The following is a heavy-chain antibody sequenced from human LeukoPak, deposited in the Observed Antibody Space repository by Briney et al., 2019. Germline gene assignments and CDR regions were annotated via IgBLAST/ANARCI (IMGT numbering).Heavy chain of an antibody. CDR1: GFTFSIYW. D-gene: IGHD3-10*01. Sequence: GRSLSPSRAASGFTFSIYWMHWVRQAPGKGLVWVSRITNGGSSTNYAAPVKGRFTISRDNAKNTLYLQMNSLRAEDTAVYFCTDGSGSSTGWYFDYWGQGALVTVSS. CDR2: ITNGGSST. CDR3: TDGSGSSTGWYFDY. V-gene: IGHV3-74*01. J-gene: IGHJ4*02.